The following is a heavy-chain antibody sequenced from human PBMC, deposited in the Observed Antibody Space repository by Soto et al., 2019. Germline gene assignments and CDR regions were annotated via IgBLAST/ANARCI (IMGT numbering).Heavy chain of an antibody. D-gene: IGHD3-10*01. J-gene: IGHJ6*03. Sequence: ASVKVSCKASGYTFTSHGVSWVRQAPGQGLEWMGWISASNGDTNYAQKLQGRVTVTTGTSTSTAYMELRSLRPEDTAVYYCARMLRGSCFDFYHFRDVWGKGTTVTVSS. V-gene: IGHV1-18*01. CDR3: ARMLRGSCFDFYHFRDV. CDR1: GYTFTSHG. CDR2: ISASNGDT.